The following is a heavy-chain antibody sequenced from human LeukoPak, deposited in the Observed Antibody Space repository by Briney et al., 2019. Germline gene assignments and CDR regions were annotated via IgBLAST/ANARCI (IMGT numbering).Heavy chain of an antibody. CDR2: ISAYNGNT. CDR3: ARGPNLGYCSGSSCYRLDY. D-gene: IGHD2-15*01. Sequence: GSSVKVSCKASGYTFTSYGISWVRQAPGQGLEWMGWISAYNGNTNYAQKLQGRVTMTTDTSTGTAYMELSSLRSEDTAVYYCARGPNLGYCSGSSCYRLDYWGQGTLLTVSS. CDR1: GYTFTSYG. J-gene: IGHJ4*02. V-gene: IGHV1-18*01.